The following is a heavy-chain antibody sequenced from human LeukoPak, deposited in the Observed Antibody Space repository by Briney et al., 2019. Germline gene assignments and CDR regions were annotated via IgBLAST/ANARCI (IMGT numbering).Heavy chain of an antibody. J-gene: IGHJ6*03. Sequence: ASVKVSCKASGYTFTSYGISWVRQAPGQGLEWMGWISAYNGNTNYAQKLQGRVTMTTDTSTSTAYMELRSLRSDDTAVYYCVRYLVYCSGGSCAYYMDVWGKGTTVTISS. D-gene: IGHD2-15*01. V-gene: IGHV1-18*01. CDR1: GYTFTSYG. CDR2: ISAYNGNT. CDR3: VRYLVYCSGGSCAYYMDV.